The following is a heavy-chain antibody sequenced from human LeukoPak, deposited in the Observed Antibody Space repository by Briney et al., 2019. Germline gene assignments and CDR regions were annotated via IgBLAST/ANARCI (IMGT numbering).Heavy chain of an antibody. J-gene: IGHJ6*03. CDR2: ISAYNGNT. Sequence: ASVKVSCKASGYTFTSYGISWVRQAPGQGLEWMGWISAYNGNTNYAQKLQGRVTMTTDTSTSTAYMELRSLRSDDTAVYYCARFIAAASRISLGYMDVWGKGTTVTISS. CDR1: GYTFTSYG. D-gene: IGHD6-13*01. V-gene: IGHV1-18*01. CDR3: ARFIAAASRISLGYMDV.